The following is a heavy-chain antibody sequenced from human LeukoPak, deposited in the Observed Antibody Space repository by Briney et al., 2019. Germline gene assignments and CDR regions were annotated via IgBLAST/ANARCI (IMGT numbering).Heavy chain of an antibody. CDR3: TGGPGY. Sequence: GGPLRLTCAASGFTFSNYWMSWVRQAPGKGLEWVANIKKDGSDKYYVDSVKGRFTISRDNAKKSLFLQMNSLRAEDTAVYYCTGGPGYWGQGTLVTVSS. CDR1: GFTFSNYW. D-gene: IGHD2-15*01. CDR2: IKKDGSDK. V-gene: IGHV3-7*01. J-gene: IGHJ4*02.